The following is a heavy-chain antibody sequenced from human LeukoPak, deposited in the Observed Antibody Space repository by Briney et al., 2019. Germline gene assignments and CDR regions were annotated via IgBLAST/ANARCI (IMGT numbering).Heavy chain of an antibody. CDR1: GFTFSTYG. D-gene: IGHD1-26*01. J-gene: IGHJ4*02. Sequence: GGSLRLSCAASGFTFSTYGMSWVRQAPGKGLEWVAFISYDAYDKYYADSMKGRFTISRDNSKNTLYLQMNSLRPEDTAVYYCAKDRSGSYYGVDYWGQGTLVTVSS. V-gene: IGHV3-30*18. CDR3: AKDRSGSYYGVDY. CDR2: ISYDAYDK.